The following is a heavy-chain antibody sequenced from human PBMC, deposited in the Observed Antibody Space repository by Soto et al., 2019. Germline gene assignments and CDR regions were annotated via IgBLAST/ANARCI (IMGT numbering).Heavy chain of an antibody. V-gene: IGHV2-5*02. J-gene: IGHJ3*01. D-gene: IGHD3-22*01. CDR2: VYGDDEK. Sequence: QITLKESGPTLVKPTQTLTLTCTFSGFTLSASEVGVGWIRQAPGKALEWLALVYGDDEKRYTPSLQTRLTIRKDTAKNQVVLTMTRMDPVDTATYYCAQSKWELLRAFEVWGQGIKVTVSS. CDR3: AQSKWELLRAFEV. CDR1: GFTLSASEVG.